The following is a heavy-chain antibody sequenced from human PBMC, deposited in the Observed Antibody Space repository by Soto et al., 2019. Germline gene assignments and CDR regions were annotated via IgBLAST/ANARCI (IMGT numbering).Heavy chain of an antibody. D-gene: IGHD6-19*01. CDR3: ARTDASGAPFDH. CDR1: GFTFRSYS. Sequence: VQLVESGGGLVKPGGSLRLSCAASGFTFRSYSMNWVRQAPGKGLEWVSSISSTSTYIYYADSLKGRFTISRDNDKKSFYLQMNNVTAEDTAVYYCARTDASGAPFDHWGQGTLVNVSS. J-gene: IGHJ4*02. CDR2: ISSTSTYI. V-gene: IGHV3-21*01.